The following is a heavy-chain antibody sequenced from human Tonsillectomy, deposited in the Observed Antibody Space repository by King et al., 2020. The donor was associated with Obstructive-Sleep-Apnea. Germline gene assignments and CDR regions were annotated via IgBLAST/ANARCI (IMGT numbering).Heavy chain of an antibody. CDR1: GFTVSSNY. Sequence: VQLVESGGGLVQPGGSLRLSCAASGFTVSSNYMSWVRQAPGKGLEWVSVIYSGGSTYYADSVKGRFTISRDNSKNTLYLQMNSLRAEDTAVYYCARGSVEMATIYYFDYWGQGTLVTVSS. D-gene: IGHD5-24*01. V-gene: IGHV3-66*01. CDR2: IYSGGST. J-gene: IGHJ4*02. CDR3: ARGSVEMATIYYFDY.